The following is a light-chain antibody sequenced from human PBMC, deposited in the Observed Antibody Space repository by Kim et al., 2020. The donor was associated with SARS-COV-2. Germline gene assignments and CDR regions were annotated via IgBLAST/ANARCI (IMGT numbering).Light chain of an antibody. V-gene: IGLV3-1*01. CDR2: QDN. Sequence: YELTQPPSVSVSPGQTASITCSGDKLGDKYACWYQQKPGQSPVLVIYQDNMRPSGIPERFSGSNSGNTATLTISGTQAMDEADYYCQAWDSSTYVFGTGTKVTVL. J-gene: IGLJ1*01. CDR3: QAWDSSTYV. CDR1: KLGDKY.